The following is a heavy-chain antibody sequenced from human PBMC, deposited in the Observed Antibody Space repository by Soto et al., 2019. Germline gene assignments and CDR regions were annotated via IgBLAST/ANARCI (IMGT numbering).Heavy chain of an antibody. Sequence: SETLSLTCTVSGGSISSSSYYWGWILQPPGKGLEWIGSIYYSGSTYYNPSLKSRVTISVDTSKNQFSLKLSSVTAADTAVYYCAIQIIYYFDYWGQGTLVTVSS. V-gene: IGHV4-39*01. CDR1: GGSISSSSYY. CDR3: AIQIIYYFDY. J-gene: IGHJ4*02. CDR2: IYYSGST.